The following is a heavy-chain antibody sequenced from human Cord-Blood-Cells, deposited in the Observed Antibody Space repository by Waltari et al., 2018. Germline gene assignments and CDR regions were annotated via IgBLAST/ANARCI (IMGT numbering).Heavy chain of an antibody. CDR2: FGPEDGQT. Sequence: QVQLVQSGAGVKKPGASVKVSCKVSGYTLTELSMHWVRQAPGKGLEWMGGFGPEDGQTIYAQKFQGRVTMTEDTSTDTAYMELSSLRSEDTAVYYCATDTLTIFGVVILDYWGQGTLVTVSS. CDR3: ATDTLTIFGVVILDY. J-gene: IGHJ4*02. D-gene: IGHD3-3*01. V-gene: IGHV1-24*01. CDR1: GYTLTELS.